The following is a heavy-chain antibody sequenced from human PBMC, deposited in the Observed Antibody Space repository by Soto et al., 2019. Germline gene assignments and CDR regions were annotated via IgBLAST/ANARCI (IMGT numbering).Heavy chain of an antibody. CDR2: ISPRSDYI. J-gene: IGHJ6*02. CDR3: AREKRHNLLGEKSAMDF. V-gene: IGHV3-21*06. CDR1: GFDFSDFS. Sequence: DVQLVESGGGLVKPGGSLRLSCVVSGFDFSDFSINWVRQAPGKGLEWVSSISPRSDYIYYADSLKGRFTVSRDNAKNSLFLKMNSLRANDTAVYYCAREKRHNLLGEKSAMDFWGQGTPSASP.